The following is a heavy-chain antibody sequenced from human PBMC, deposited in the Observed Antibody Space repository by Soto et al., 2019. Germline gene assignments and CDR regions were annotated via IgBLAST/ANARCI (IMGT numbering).Heavy chain of an antibody. V-gene: IGHV1-2*04. D-gene: IGHD3-3*01. Sequence: QVQLVQSGAEVKKPGASLKVSCKASGYTFTGYYMPWVRQAPGQGLEWKGWINPNSGGTKYAQKFQGWVTMSRDTSSSTGYMELSRLITDDTAVYYGESGPPLRFLEWLLFDYWGQGTLVTVSS. CDR3: ESGPPLRFLEWLLFDY. J-gene: IGHJ4*02. CDR1: GYTFTGYY. CDR2: INPNSGGT.